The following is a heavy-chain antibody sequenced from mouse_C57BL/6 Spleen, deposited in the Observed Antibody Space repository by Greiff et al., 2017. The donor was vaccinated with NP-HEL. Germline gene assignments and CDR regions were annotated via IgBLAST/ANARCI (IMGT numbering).Heavy chain of an antibody. J-gene: IGHJ2*01. D-gene: IGHD1-1*01. CDR2: ISYSGST. CDR1: GYSITSDY. V-gene: IGHV3-8*01. Sequence: DVQLQESGPGLAKPSQTLSLTCSVTGYSITSDYWNWIRKFPGNKLEYMGYISYSGSTYYNPSLKSRISITRDTSKNQYYLQLNSVTTEDTATYYCARYKSDYYGSSYYFDYWGQGTTLTVSS. CDR3: ARYKSDYYGSSYYFDY.